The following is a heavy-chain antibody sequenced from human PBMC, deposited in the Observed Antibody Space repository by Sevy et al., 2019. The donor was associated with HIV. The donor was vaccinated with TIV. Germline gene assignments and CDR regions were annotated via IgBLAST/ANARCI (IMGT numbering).Heavy chain of an antibody. D-gene: IGHD2-15*01. Sequence: GGSLRLSCAASGFTFNRNWMHWVRQAPGKGLVWVSQINGDGTNTNYADSVKGRFTISRDNAKNTVYLQMNSLTVEDTAVYYCASEVYSSSGRCLSPRFDNRGQGTLVTVSS. CDR3: ASEVYSSSGRCLSPRFDN. J-gene: IGHJ4*02. V-gene: IGHV3-74*01. CDR2: INGDGTNT. CDR1: GFTFNRNW.